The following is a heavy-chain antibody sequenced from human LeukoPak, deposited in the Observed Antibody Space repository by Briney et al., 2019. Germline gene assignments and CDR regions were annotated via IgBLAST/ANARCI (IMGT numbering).Heavy chain of an antibody. Sequence: GASVKVSCKAFGYTLTDYNMHWVRQAPGQGLEWMGWMNPNSGGTKYEQKFQGRVTMTTDTSISTAYMELSRLRSDDTAVYYCARARIVVVPAAIYYFDYWGQGTLVTVSS. CDR1: GYTLTDYN. D-gene: IGHD2-2*02. V-gene: IGHV1-2*02. CDR3: ARARIVVVPAAIYYFDY. CDR2: MNPNSGGT. J-gene: IGHJ4*02.